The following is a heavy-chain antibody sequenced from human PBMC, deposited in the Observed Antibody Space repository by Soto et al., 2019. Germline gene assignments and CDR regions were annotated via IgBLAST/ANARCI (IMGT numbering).Heavy chain of an antibody. CDR1: GGSISRGGYF. CDR3: ARGILRPNHYMDV. J-gene: IGHJ6*03. CDR2: IDDSGSA. V-gene: IGHV4-31*03. Sequence: QVQLQESGPGLVKPSQTLSLTCIVSGGSISRGGYFWTWIRQHPGQGLEWIGYIDDSGSAFYNPSLKSRVTMSVDTSKNQFSLNLRSVTAADTAVFYCARGILRPNHYMDVWGKGTAVAVSS. D-gene: IGHD1-26*01.